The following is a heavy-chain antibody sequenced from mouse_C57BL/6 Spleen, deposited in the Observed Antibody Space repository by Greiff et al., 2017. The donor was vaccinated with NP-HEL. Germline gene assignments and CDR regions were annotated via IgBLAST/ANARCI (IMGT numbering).Heavy chain of an antibody. CDR3: ARESVTYSYFDY. D-gene: IGHD2-12*01. V-gene: IGHV5-16*01. J-gene: IGHJ2*01. Sequence: EVHLVDSEGGLVQPGSSMKLSCTASGFTFSDYYMAWVRQVPEKGLEWVANINYDGSSTYYLDSLKSRFIISRDNAKNILYLQMSSLKSEDTATYYCARESVTYSYFDYWGQGTTLTVSS. CDR2: INYDGSST. CDR1: GFTFSDYY.